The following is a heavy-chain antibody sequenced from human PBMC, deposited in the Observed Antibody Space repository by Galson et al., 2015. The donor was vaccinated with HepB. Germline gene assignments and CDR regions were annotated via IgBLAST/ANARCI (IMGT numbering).Heavy chain of an antibody. J-gene: IGHJ4*02. D-gene: IGHD5-24*01. V-gene: IGHV5-10-1*01. CDR2: IDPSDSYT. CDR1: GYSFTSYW. CDR3: ATTRRDGYIVYYFDY. Sequence: QSGAEVKKPGESLRISCKGSGYSFTSYWISWVRQMPGKGLEWMGRIDPSDSYTNYSPSFQGHVTISADKSISTAYLQWSSLKASDTAMYYCATTRRDGYIVYYFDYWGQGTLVTVSS.